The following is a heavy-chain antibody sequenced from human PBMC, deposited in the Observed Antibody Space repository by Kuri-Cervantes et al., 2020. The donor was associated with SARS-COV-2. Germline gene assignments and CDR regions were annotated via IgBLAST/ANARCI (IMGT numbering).Heavy chain of an antibody. J-gene: IGHJ4*02. V-gene: IGHV4-59*12. CDR3: ARVKTIFGVAPFDY. CDR2: IYYSGST. D-gene: IGHD3-3*01. Sequence: GSLRLFCTVSGGSISSYYWSWIRQPPGKGLEWIGYIYYSGSTNYNPSLKSRVTISVDTSKNQFSLKLSSVTAADTAVYYCARVKTIFGVAPFDYWGQGTLVTVSS. CDR1: GGSISSYY.